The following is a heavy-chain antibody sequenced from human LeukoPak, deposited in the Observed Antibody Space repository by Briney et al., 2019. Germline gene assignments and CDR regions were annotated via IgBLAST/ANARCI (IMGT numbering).Heavy chain of an antibody. J-gene: IGHJ4*02. V-gene: IGHV1-46*01. CDR3: ARAGGYCGRISCPYYFDY. Sequence: AASVKVSCKASGYTFTSYYMHWVRQAPGQGLEWMGIINPSGGSTSYAQKFQGRVTMTRDMSTSTVYMELSSLRSEDTAVYYCARAGGYCGRISCPYYFDYWGQGSLVAVSS. CDR2: INPSGGST. D-gene: IGHD2-15*01. CDR1: GYTFTSYY.